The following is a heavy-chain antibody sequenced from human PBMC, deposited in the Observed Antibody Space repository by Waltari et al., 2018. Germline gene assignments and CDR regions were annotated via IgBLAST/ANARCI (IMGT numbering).Heavy chain of an antibody. CDR2: IYPGDSDT. D-gene: IGHD5-18*01. CDR1: GYTFTSYA. J-gene: IGHJ4*02. Sequence: VQLVQSGAEVKKPGASVKVSCKASGYTFTSYAMHWVRQMPGKGLEWMGTIYPGDSDTRYSPSFQGQVTISADKSISTAYLQWSSLKASDTAMFYCARRGSTYGYTDYWGQGTLVTVSS. V-gene: IGHV5-51*06. CDR3: ARRGSTYGYTDY.